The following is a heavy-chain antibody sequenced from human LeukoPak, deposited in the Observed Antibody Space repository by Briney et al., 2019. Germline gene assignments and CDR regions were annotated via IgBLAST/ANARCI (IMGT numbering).Heavy chain of an antibody. CDR2: VSYDGSKK. D-gene: IGHD3-22*01. CDR1: GFTFSSYG. CDR3: AKLGFDSSGSHSLVDY. V-gene: IGHV3-30*18. J-gene: IGHJ4*02. Sequence: GGSLRLSCAASGFTFSSYGMHWVRQAPGKGLEWVGFVSYDGSKKFYADFVKGRFSISRDNSKNTLYVQMDSLGAEDTALYYCAKLGFDSSGSHSLVDYWGQGTPVTVSS.